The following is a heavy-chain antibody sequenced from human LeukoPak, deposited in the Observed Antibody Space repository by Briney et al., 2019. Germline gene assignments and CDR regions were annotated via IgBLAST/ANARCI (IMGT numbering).Heavy chain of an antibody. CDR2: INHSGST. CDR1: GGSFSGYY. V-gene: IGHV4-34*01. Sequence: SETLSLTCAVYGGSFSGYYRSWIRQPPGKGLEWIGEINHSGSTNYNPSLKSRVTISVNTSKNQFSLKLSSVTAADTAVYYCARARPDYFDYWGQGTLVTVSS. J-gene: IGHJ4*02. CDR3: ARARPDYFDY.